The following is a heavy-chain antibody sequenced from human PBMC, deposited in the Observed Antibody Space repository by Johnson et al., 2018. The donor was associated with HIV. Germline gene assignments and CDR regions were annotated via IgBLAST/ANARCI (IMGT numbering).Heavy chain of an antibody. J-gene: IGHJ3*02. Sequence: QVQLVESGGGLVKPGGSLRLSCAASGFTFSDYYMSWIRQAPGKGLEWVAVISYDGSNKYYADSVKGRFTISRDNSKNTVFLQMNSLRAEDTAVYYCARDPIRGYGDYEDDAFDIWGQGTMVTVSS. D-gene: IGHD4-17*01. V-gene: IGHV3-30-3*01. CDR2: ISYDGSNK. CDR1: GFTFSDYY. CDR3: ARDPIRGYGDYEDDAFDI.